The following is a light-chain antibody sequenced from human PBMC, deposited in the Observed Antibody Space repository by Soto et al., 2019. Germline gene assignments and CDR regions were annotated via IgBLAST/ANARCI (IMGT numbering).Light chain of an antibody. CDR3: LQANSFPLT. J-gene: IGKJ4*01. Sequence: DIQMTQSQSSLSASFGDRVTITCRASQDISSWLGWYQQKPGKAPKLLIYAASSLQSGVPSRFSGSGSGTDFTLSISSLQPEDFATYFCLQANSFPLTFGGGTMVDIK. V-gene: IGKV1-12*01. CDR1: QDISSW. CDR2: AAS.